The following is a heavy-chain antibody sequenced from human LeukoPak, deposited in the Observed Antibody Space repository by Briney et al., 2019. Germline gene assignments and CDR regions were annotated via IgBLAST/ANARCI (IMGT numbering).Heavy chain of an antibody. J-gene: IGHJ4*02. Sequence: GGSLRLSCVASGFTFRSASMSWVRQAPGKGLEWVSSISSGSTYRYYADSVRGQFTISRDNAENSLYLQMNSLRAEDTAVYYCARENTYYSDVSGYHDGPIDYWGQGTLVTVSS. V-gene: IGHV3-21*01. CDR1: GFTFRSAS. CDR2: ISSGSTYR. D-gene: IGHD3-22*01. CDR3: ARENTYYSDVSGYHDGPIDY.